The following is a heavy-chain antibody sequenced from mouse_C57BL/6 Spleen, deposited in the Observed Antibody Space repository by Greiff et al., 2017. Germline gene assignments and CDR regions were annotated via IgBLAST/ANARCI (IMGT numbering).Heavy chain of an antibody. CDR3: ATSYYSNSYAMDY. CDR2: IYPGSGNT. J-gene: IGHJ4*01. V-gene: IGHV1-76*01. D-gene: IGHD2-5*01. CDR1: GYTFTDYY. Sequence: VQLQQPGAELVRPGASVKLSCKASGYTFTDYYINWVKQRPGQGLEWIARIYPGSGNTYYNEKFKGKATLTAEKSSSTAYMQLSSLTSEDSAVYFCATSYYSNSYAMDYGGQGTSVTVSS.